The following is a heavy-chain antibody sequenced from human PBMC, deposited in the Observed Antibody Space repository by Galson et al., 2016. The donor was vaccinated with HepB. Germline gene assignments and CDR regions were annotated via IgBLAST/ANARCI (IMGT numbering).Heavy chain of an antibody. CDR2: TYYRSKWYN. D-gene: IGHD3-22*01. J-gene: IGHJ4*02. CDR1: GDSVSSSSAA. CDR3: AASYFDSSGYAEGFDY. Sequence: CAISGDSVSSSSAAWNWIRQSPSRGLEWLGRTYYRSKWYNDYALSVKSRISIDPGTSKNQFSLQLNSVTPEDTAVYYCAASYFDSSGYAEGFDYWGQGTLVTVSS. V-gene: IGHV6-1*01.